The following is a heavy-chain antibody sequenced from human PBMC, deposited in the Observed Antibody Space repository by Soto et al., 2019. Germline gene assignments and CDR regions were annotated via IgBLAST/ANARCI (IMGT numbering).Heavy chain of an antibody. CDR3: AKDTVGGYSFWSGYYSDGLDV. V-gene: IGHV3-23*01. CDR1: GFTFDSYA. CDR2: IRGSADGT. D-gene: IGHD3-3*01. Sequence: EVKLLESGGGLAQPGGSLRLSCVGSGFTFDSYAISWVRQAPGGRLQWIAAIRGSADGTDYAHSVRGRFTISRDNAKKTVHLQMDSLRVEDTAVYFCAKDTVGGYSFWSGYYSDGLDVWGQGTLVTVS. J-gene: IGHJ3*01.